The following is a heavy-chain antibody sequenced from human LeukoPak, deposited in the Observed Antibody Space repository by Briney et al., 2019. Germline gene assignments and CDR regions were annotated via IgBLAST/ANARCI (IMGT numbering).Heavy chain of an antibody. CDR3: AKTRGASGWYNGFDY. V-gene: IGHV3-23*01. Sequence: GGSPRLSCAASGFTFRSYGMSWVRQAPGKGLEWVSAISGSGGSTYYADSVKGRFTISRDNSKNTLHVQMNSLRAEDTAVYYCAKTRGASGWYNGFDYWGQGTLVTVSS. J-gene: IGHJ4*02. CDR1: GFTFRSYG. CDR2: ISGSGGST. D-gene: IGHD6-19*01.